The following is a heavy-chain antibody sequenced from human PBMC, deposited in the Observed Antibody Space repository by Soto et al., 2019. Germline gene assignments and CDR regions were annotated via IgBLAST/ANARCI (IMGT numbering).Heavy chain of an antibody. CDR1: RNSFSDYW. Sequence: DLEQSGAEVKKPGESLKISCKGSRNSFSDYWIAWVRQMPGKGLECMGIIYPDDSDTRYSPSCQGQVTISADKSLTTAYLQWSSLKASDSAMYYCARLRATAAYFDYWGQGTLVTVSS. J-gene: IGHJ4*02. CDR2: IYPDDSDT. CDR3: ARLRATAAYFDY. V-gene: IGHV5-51*03. D-gene: IGHD2-2*01.